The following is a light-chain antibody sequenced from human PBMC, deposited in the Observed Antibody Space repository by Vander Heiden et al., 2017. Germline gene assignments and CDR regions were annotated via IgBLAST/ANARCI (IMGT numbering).Light chain of an antibody. V-gene: IGKV3D-15*01. CDR1: QSVTTS. CDR2: CAS. J-gene: IGKJ4*01. Sequence: VIHQPPGALSLSPGERATLSCRASQSVTTSLLWYQQKPRHAPRLLIYCASSSTASIPARFIGSGSCTDVSLPISSLQPDDFAVFYCWQLDNSPLTFGRGTKVEIK. CDR3: WQLDNSPLT.